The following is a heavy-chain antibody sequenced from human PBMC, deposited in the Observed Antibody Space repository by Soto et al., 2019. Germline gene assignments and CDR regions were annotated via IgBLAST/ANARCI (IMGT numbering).Heavy chain of an antibody. J-gene: IGHJ4*01. Sequence: QVQLVQTGAEEKKPGASVKVSCKASGYTFTSYAMHWVRQAPGQRLEWMGWINAGNGNTKYSQKFQGRVTITRDTSASTAYMELSSLRSEDTAVYYCARVTMVRGVELGYWGHGTLVTVSS. V-gene: IGHV1-3*05. CDR3: ARVTMVRGVELGY. CDR1: GYTFTSYA. D-gene: IGHD3-10*01. CDR2: INAGNGNT.